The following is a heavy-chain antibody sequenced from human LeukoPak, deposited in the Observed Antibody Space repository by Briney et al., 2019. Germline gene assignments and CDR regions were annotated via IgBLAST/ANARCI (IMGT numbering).Heavy chain of an antibody. V-gene: IGHV1-18*01. Sequence: ASVKVSCKASGYTFTSFVIIWVRQAPGQGLEWMGWISAYNGNTNYAQKVQGRITMTTDRSTSTAYMELRSLRPDDTAVYYCARDNLGFDYWGQGTLVTVS. CDR1: GYTFTSFV. CDR2: ISAYNGNT. D-gene: IGHD7-27*01. CDR3: ARDNLGFDY. J-gene: IGHJ4*02.